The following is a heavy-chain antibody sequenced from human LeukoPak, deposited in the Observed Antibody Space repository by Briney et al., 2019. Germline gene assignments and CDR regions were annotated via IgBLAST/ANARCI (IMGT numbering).Heavy chain of an antibody. CDR2: ISYDGSDK. Sequence: GGSLRLSCAASGFTFSNYGMHWVRQAPGKGLEWVAVISYDGSDKFYADSVKGRFTISRGNSKNTLYLQMNSLRAEDTAVYYCAKNRVVFNLNYAYYFDYWGQGTLVTVSS. V-gene: IGHV3-30*18. CDR3: AKNRVVFNLNYAYYFDY. D-gene: IGHD1-7*01. CDR1: GFTFSNYG. J-gene: IGHJ4*02.